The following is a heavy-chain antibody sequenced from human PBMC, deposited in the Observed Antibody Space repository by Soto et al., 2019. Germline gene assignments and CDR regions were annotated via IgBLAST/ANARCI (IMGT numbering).Heavy chain of an antibody. J-gene: IGHJ5*02. D-gene: IGHD6-19*01. Sequence: EVQIVESGGGLVQPGGSLRLSCAVSGFTFSSHWMTLVRQAPGKGLEWVATIGQDGTEKQYVDSVKGRFTISRENAKNSLYLQMNSLRVEDTALYYCARDLGGYVLDHWGQGALVTVSS. CDR1: GFTFSSHW. V-gene: IGHV3-7*05. CDR2: IGQDGTEK. CDR3: ARDLGGYVLDH.